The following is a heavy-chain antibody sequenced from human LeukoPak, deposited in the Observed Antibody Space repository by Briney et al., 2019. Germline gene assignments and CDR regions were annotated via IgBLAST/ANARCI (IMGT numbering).Heavy chain of an antibody. J-gene: IGHJ4*02. D-gene: IGHD3-22*01. CDR3: ARVGYYDSSGYYYVGSEYYFDY. Sequence: SETLSLTCAVSGYSISSGYYWGWIRQPPGKGREWIGSIYHRGSTYYNPSLKSRVTISVDTSKNQFSLKLSSVTAADTAMYYCARVGYYDSSGYYYVGSEYYFDYWGQGTLVTVSS. CDR1: GYSISSGYY. V-gene: IGHV4-38-2*01. CDR2: IYHRGST.